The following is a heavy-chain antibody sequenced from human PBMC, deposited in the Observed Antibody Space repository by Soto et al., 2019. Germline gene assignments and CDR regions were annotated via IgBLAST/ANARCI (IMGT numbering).Heavy chain of an antibody. J-gene: IGHJ5*02. CDR3: ARGVAAAGTNWFDP. Sequence: ASVKVSCKASGYTFTSYGISWVRQAPGQGLEWMGWISAYNGNTNYAQKLQGRVTMTTDTSTGTAYMELRSLRSDDTAVYYCARGVAAAGTNWFDPWGQGTLVTVSS. CDR1: GYTFTSYG. D-gene: IGHD6-13*01. CDR2: ISAYNGNT. V-gene: IGHV1-18*01.